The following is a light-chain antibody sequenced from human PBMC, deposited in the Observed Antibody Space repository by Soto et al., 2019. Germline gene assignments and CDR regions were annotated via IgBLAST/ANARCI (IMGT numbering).Light chain of an antibody. CDR3: SSYTVSSTCV. Sequence: QSVLTQPASVSGSPGQSITISCTGTLSAVGGYNYVSWYQHLPGKAPKLIIYEVTNRPSGVSHRFSGSKSGTTASLTISGLQPEDEADYYCSSYTVSSTCVFGGGTKLTVL. CDR1: LSAVGGYNY. J-gene: IGLJ3*02. CDR2: EVT. V-gene: IGLV2-14*01.